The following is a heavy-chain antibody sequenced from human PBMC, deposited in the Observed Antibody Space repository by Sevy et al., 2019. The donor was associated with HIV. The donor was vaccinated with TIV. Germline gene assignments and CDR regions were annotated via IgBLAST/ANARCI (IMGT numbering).Heavy chain of an antibody. CDR1: GFTFGDYA. CDR2: IRSKTYSGTT. V-gene: IGHV3-49*03. CDR3: TRLRGTLSPYYYFGMDV. D-gene: IGHD3-16*01. Sequence: GGSLRLSCTGSGFTFGDYAMSWIRQAPGKGLEWVGFIRSKTYSGTTEYAASVKARFTISRDDSKNIAYLQMNSLKTEDIAVYYCTRLRGTLSPYYYFGMDVWGQGSTVTVSS. J-gene: IGHJ6*02.